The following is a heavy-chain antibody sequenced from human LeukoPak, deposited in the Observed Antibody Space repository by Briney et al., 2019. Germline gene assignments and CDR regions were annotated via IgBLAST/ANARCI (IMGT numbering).Heavy chain of an antibody. CDR3: ASNPVTTYYYYMDV. V-gene: IGHV4-34*01. J-gene: IGHJ6*03. CDR2: INHSGST. D-gene: IGHD4-17*01. Sequence: PSETLSLTCAVYGGPFSGYYWSWIRQPPGKGIEWIGEINHSGSTNYNPSLKSRVTISVDTSKNQFSLKLSSVTAADTAVYYCASNPVTTYYYYMDVWGKGTTVTVSS. CDR1: GGPFSGYY.